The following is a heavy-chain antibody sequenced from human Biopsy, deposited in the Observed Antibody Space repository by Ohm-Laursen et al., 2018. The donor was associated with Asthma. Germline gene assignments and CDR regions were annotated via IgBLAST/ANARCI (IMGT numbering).Heavy chain of an antibody. D-gene: IGHD3-3*02. V-gene: IGHV3-7*01. CDR3: ARTFHFRSPYLAEHYQL. CDR1: GFTFGDYW. Sequence: SLGLSCLAYGFTFGDYWMSWVRQVPGKGMEWVDNIKHDGTEKNHVDSLKGRFTISRDNAKNSLYLQMNSLRAEDTAVYYCARTFHFRSPYLAEHYQLWGQGTLVTVSS. CDR2: IKHDGTEK. J-gene: IGHJ1*01.